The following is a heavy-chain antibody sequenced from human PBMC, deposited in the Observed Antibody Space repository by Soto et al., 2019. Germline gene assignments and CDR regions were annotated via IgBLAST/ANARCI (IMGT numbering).Heavy chain of an antibody. CDR3: ARGSITMVRGVTNNWFDP. Sequence: ASVKFSCKASGYTFTSYAMHWVRQAPGQRLEWMGWINAGNGNTKYSQKFQGRVTITRDTSASTAYMELSSLRSEDTAVYYCARGSITMVRGVTNNWFDPWGQGTLVTVSS. V-gene: IGHV1-3*01. CDR2: INAGNGNT. CDR1: GYTFTSYA. J-gene: IGHJ5*02. D-gene: IGHD3-10*01.